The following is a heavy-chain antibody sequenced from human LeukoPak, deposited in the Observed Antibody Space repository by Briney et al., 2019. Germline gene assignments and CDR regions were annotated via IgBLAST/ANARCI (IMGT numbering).Heavy chain of an antibody. J-gene: IGHJ4*02. CDR3: AKTRWPYGDYSYPDY. CDR2: ISGSGGST. CDR1: GFTFSSYA. Sequence: PGGSLRLSCAASGFTFSSYAMSWVRQAPGKGLGWVSAISGSGGSTYYADSVKGRFTISRDNSKNTLYLQMNSLRAEDTAVYYCAKTRWPYGDYSYPDYWGQGTLVTVSS. D-gene: IGHD4-17*01. V-gene: IGHV3-23*01.